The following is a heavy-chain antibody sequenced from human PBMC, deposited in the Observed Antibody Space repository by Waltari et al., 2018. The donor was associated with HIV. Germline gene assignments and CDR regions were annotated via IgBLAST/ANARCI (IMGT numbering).Heavy chain of an antibody. CDR3: ARDRGFSGYGGMDV. Sequence: EVQLVESGGGLMQPGRSLRISCAASGFTVSRNDMCWLRQDSGKGLEWVSIIYSGDSTFYADSVKGRFIVSRDKSKNTLFLQMNSLRAEDTAVYYCARDRGFSGYGGMDVWGHGTTVTVSS. CDR2: IYSGDST. CDR1: GFTVSRND. V-gene: IGHV3-53*01. J-gene: IGHJ6*02. D-gene: IGHD5-12*01.